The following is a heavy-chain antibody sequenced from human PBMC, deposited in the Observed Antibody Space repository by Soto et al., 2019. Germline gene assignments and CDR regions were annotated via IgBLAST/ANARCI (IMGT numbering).Heavy chain of an antibody. J-gene: IGHJ6*02. D-gene: IGHD3-10*01. CDR1: GFTFSSYS. CDR2: ISSSSSYI. V-gene: IGHV3-21*01. CDR3: ARDKENGSGSYQPYHYYYGMDV. Sequence: EVQLVESGGGLVKPGGSLRLSCAASGFTFSSYSMNWVRQAPGKGLEWVSSISSSSSYIYYADSVKGRFTISGDNAKNSLYLQMNSLRAEDTAVYYCARDKENGSGSYQPYHYYYGMDVWGQGTTVTVSS.